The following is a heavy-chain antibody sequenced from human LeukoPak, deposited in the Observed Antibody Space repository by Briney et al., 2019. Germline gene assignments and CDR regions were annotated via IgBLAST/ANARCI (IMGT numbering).Heavy chain of an antibody. Sequence: GESLKISCKGSGYTFTNYWIGWVRQMPGKGLEFMGIIYPGDSDTRYSPSFQGQVTISADKSISTAYLQWSSLKASDTAMYYCARAPSGAAEGYWGQGTLVTVSS. CDR1: GYTFTNYW. CDR2: IYPGDSDT. V-gene: IGHV5-51*01. CDR3: ARAPSGAAEGY. D-gene: IGHD6-13*01. J-gene: IGHJ4*02.